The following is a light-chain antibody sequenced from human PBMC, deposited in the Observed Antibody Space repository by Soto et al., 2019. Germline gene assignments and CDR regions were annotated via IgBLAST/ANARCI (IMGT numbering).Light chain of an antibody. CDR3: QESYSTPTWT. V-gene: IGKV1-39*01. Sequence: DIQLTQSPSSLSAPVGDRVTITCRASHNIGNYLNWYQQNPGKAPKLLIYAASNLQGGVPSRFSGSGSWTDFTLTISSLQPEDFATYYCQESYSTPTWTFCQGTKVESK. CDR2: AAS. CDR1: HNIGNY. J-gene: IGKJ1*01.